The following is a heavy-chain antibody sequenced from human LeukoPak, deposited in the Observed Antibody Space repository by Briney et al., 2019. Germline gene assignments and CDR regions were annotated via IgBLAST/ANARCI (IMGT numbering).Heavy chain of an antibody. D-gene: IGHD3-16*01. CDR2: IGQDGILK. CDR3: ARGGEGMGSPRPEDY. J-gene: IGHJ4*02. Sequence: GGSLRLSCAASGFTFSDYWMSWVRQAPGEGLEWVANIGQDGILKFFVDSVEGRFTISRDNAKNSLYLQMDSLRAEDTAVYYCARGGEGMGSPRPEDYWGQGTLVTVSS. CDR1: GFTFSDYW. V-gene: IGHV3-7*01.